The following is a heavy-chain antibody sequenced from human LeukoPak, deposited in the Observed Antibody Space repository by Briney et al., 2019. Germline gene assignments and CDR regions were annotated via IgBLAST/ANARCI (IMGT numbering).Heavy chain of an antibody. CDR3: ARDRRGGIVVVPAATHWFDP. V-gene: IGHV1-18*01. Sequence: ASVKVSCKASGYTFTNYGISWVRQAPGQGLEWMGWISAYNGNTNYAQKLQGRVTMTTDTSTSTAYMELRSLRSDDTAVYYCARDRRGGIVVVPAATHWFDPWGQGTLVTVSS. CDR1: GYTFTNYG. J-gene: IGHJ5*02. D-gene: IGHD2-2*01. CDR2: ISAYNGNT.